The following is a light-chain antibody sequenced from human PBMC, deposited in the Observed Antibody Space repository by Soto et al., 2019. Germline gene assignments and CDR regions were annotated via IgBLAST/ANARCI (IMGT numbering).Light chain of an antibody. CDR3: LQDYNYPWT. Sequence: AIQMTQSPSSLSASVGDRVTITCRASQGIRNDLGWYQQKPGKAPKLLIYAASSLQSGVPSRFSGCGSGADFTLTISSLQPEDFATYYCLQDYNYPWTFGQGTKVEIK. CDR2: AAS. V-gene: IGKV1-6*01. J-gene: IGKJ1*01. CDR1: QGIRND.